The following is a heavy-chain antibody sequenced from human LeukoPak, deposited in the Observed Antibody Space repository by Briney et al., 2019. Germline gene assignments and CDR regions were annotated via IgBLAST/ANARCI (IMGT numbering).Heavy chain of an antibody. CDR2: MSPNSGDT. V-gene: IGHV1-8*01. Sequence: ASVKVSCKASGYTFTSYDINWVRQATGQGLEWMGWMSPNSGDTGYAQKFQGRVTMTEDTSTDTAYMELSSLRSEDTAVYYCANLSPPFVSSGYSNWGQGTLVTVSS. CDR3: ANLSPPFVSSGYSN. D-gene: IGHD3-22*01. J-gene: IGHJ4*02. CDR1: GYTFTSYD.